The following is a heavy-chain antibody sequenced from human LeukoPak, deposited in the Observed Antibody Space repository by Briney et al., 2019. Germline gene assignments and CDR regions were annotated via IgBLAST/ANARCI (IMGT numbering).Heavy chain of an antibody. CDR1: GYSFTSYW. CDR2: IYPGDSDT. J-gene: IGHJ4*02. CDR3: ARRAVPAAIPEAFDY. Sequence: GESLKISCKGSGYSFTSYWIGWVRQMPGKGLEWMGIIYPGDSDTRYSPSSQGQVTISADKSISTAYLQWSSLKASDTAMYYCARRAVPAAIPEAFDYWGQGTLVTVSS. D-gene: IGHD2-2*02. V-gene: IGHV5-51*01.